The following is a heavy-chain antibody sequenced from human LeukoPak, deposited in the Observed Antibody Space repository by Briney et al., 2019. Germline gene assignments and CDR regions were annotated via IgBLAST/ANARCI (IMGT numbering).Heavy chain of an antibody. Sequence: GGSLRLSCAASGFTFSSYWMSWARQAPGKGLEWVANIKQDGSEKYYVDSVKGRFTISRDNAKNSLYLQMNSLRAEDTAVYYCARDRIGPGSYSDYWGQGTLVTVSS. CDR2: IKQDGSEK. CDR3: ARDRIGPGSYSDY. V-gene: IGHV3-7*01. J-gene: IGHJ4*02. CDR1: GFTFSSYW. D-gene: IGHD3-10*01.